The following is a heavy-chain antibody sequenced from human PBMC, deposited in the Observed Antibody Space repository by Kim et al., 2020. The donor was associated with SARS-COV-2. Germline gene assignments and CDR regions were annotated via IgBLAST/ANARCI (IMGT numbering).Heavy chain of an antibody. CDR1: GDSVSSSSYY. D-gene: IGHD3-16*01. CDR3: ATQDEVLLGPFDP. Sequence: SETLSLTCTVSGDSVSSSSYYWNWIRQSPGKGLEWIGNIYYSGSTTYNPSLKSRVTLSVDPSKSQFSLTLRSVTTADSAVYYCATQDEVLLGPFDPWGQG. J-gene: IGHJ5*02. CDR2: IYYSGST. V-gene: IGHV4-61*01.